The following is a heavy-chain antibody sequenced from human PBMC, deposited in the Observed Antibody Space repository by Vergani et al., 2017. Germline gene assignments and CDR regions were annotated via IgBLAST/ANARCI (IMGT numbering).Heavy chain of an antibody. V-gene: IGHV3-23*01. CDR1: GFTFSSYA. CDR2: ISGSGGST. J-gene: IGHJ6*03. Sequence: EVQLLESGGGLVQPGGSLRLSCAASGFTFSSYAMSWVRQAPGKGLEWVSAISGSGGSTYYADSVKGRFTISRDNSKNTLYLQMNSLRAEDTAVYYCARGGHHGGGSYYYSYYMDVWGKGTTVTVSS. CDR3: ARGGHHGGGSYYYSYYMDV. D-gene: IGHD3-16*01.